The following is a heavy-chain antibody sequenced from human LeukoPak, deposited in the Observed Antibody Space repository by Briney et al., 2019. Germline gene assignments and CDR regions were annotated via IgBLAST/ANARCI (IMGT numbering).Heavy chain of an antibody. CDR2: IWYDGSNK. V-gene: IGHV3-33*06. J-gene: IGHJ4*02. CDR1: GFTFSSYG. D-gene: IGHD2-2*01. CDR3: AKDMSSSFDY. Sequence: PGRSLRLSCAASGFTFSSYGMPWVRQAPGKGLEWVAVIWYDGSNKYYADSVKGRFTISRDNSKNTLYLQMNSLRAEDTAVYYCAKDMSSSFDYWGQGTLVTVSS.